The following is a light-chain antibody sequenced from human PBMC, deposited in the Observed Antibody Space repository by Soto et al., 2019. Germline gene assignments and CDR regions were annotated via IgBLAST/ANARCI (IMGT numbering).Light chain of an antibody. J-gene: IGLJ1*01. CDR3: QYYDSSLSANV. CDR1: KSNIRAGYD. V-gene: IGLV1-40*01. Sequence: QAVVTQPPSVSGAPGHRVTISCTGSKSNIRAGYDVHWYQQFHGASPNLLIYTEKNRPSWVPDRFTVSKSGTSASLSITGLQAEDEAAYYCQYYDSSLSANVFGTGTKLTVL. CDR2: TEK.